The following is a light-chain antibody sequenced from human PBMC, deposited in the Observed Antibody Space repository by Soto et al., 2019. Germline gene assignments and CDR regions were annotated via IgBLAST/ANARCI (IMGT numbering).Light chain of an antibody. CDR3: CSYAGSSISVV. Sequence: QSALTQPASVSGSPGQSITISCTGTSSDVGSYNLVSWYQQHPGKAPKFMIYEDSKRPSGVSNRFSGSKPGNTASLTISGLQAEDEADYYCCSYAGSSISVVFGGGTKLTVL. J-gene: IGLJ2*01. CDR1: SSDVGSYNL. CDR2: EDS. V-gene: IGLV2-23*01.